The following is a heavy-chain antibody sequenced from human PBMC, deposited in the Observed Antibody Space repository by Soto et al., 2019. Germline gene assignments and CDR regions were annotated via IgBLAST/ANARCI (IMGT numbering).Heavy chain of an antibody. V-gene: IGHV1-2*02. CDR1: GYTFTGYY. Sequence: VASVKVSCKASGYTFTGYYMHWVRQAPGKGVEWMGCINPNSGGTNYAQKFQGRVTMTSDTSISTAYMELSRLRSDDTAVYYCAVCRGSWSYYPVYYYYYGMDVWGQGTTVTVSS. CDR3: AVCRGSWSYYPVYYYYYGMDV. J-gene: IGHJ6*02. CDR2: INPNSGGT. D-gene: IGHD3-10*01.